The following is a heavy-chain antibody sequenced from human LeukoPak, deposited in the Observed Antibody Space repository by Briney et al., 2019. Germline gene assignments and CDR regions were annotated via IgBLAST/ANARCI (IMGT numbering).Heavy chain of an antibody. Sequence: PGGSLRLSCAASGFTFGSYSMNWVRQAPGKGPEWVSYISSSSSTINYADSVKGRFTISRDNAKDSLYLQMNSLRAEDTAVYYCSRDQYYDGSGNQNDYWGQGTLVTVSS. J-gene: IGHJ4*02. D-gene: IGHD3-22*01. CDR2: ISSSSSTI. CDR1: GFTFGSYS. V-gene: IGHV3-48*04. CDR3: SRDQYYDGSGNQNDY.